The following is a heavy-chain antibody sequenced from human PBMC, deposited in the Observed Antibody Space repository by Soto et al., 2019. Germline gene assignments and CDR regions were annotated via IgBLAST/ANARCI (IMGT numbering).Heavy chain of an antibody. CDR3: ARRRFVGSSTIRGHDHYYYYYMDV. V-gene: IGHV4-59*08. CDR2: IYYSGST. J-gene: IGHJ6*03. CDR1: GGPISIYY. Sequence: SETLSLTCTVSGGPISIYYWSWIRQPPGKGLEWIGYIYYSGSTNYNPSLKSRVTISVDTSKNQFSLKLSSVTAADTAVYYCARRRFVGSSTIRGHDHYYYYYMDVWGKGTTVTVS. D-gene: IGHD2-2*01.